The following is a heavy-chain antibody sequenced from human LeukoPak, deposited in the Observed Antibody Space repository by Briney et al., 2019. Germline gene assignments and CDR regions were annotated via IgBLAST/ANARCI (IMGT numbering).Heavy chain of an antibody. CDR2: IYWDDDK. CDR1: GFSLRTSGGG. Sequence: SGPTLLKPTPTLTLTCTFSGFSLRTSGGGVGWIRQPPGKALEWLSLIYWDDDKRYSPSLKSRLTITKDTSKNQVVLTMTNMDPVDTATYYCAHSVSGWNFDYWGQGTLVTVSS. CDR3: AHSVSGWNFDY. J-gene: IGHJ4*02. D-gene: IGHD6-19*01. V-gene: IGHV2-5*02.